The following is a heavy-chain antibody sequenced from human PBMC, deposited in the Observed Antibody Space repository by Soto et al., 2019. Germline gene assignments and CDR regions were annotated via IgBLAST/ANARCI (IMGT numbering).Heavy chain of an antibody. Sequence: LSLTCSVSGDSISRIDYYWTWIRQHPEKGLEWIGNIYFRGNTYYSPSLESRLTISVDTSKNQFSLKLTSVTAADTAVYYCAREGGSYDSGGYLIRGAFDIWGQGTMVTVSS. J-gene: IGHJ3*02. CDR2: IYFRGNT. V-gene: IGHV4-31*03. CDR3: AREGGSYDSGGYLIRGAFDI. CDR1: GDSISRIDYY. D-gene: IGHD3-22*01.